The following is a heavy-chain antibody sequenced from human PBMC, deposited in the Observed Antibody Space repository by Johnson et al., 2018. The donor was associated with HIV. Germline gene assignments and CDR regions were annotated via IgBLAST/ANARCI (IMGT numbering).Heavy chain of an antibody. CDR1: GFTFNNAW. CDR3: AIDRGDMVRGGAAFDI. CDR2: IKSKTDGGTT. D-gene: IGHD3-10*01. Sequence: EVLLLESGGGLVKPGGSLRVSCAASGFTFNNAWLSWVRQAPGQGLEWVGRIKSKTDGGTTDYGAPVKGRFTISRDDSKNTLYLQMNSLRAEDTAVYYCAIDRGDMVRGGAAFDIWGQGTMVTVSS. J-gene: IGHJ3*02. V-gene: IGHV3-15*01.